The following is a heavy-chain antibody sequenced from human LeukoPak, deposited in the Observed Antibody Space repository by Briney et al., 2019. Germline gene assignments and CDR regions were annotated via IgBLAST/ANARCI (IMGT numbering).Heavy chain of an antibody. J-gene: IGHJ5*02. D-gene: IGHD3-3*01. CDR1: GYTFTSYG. Sequence: ASVKVSCKASGYTFTSYGISWVRQAPGQGLEWMGWISAYNGNTNYAQKLQGRVTMTTDTSTSTAYMELRSLRSDDTAVYYRARAYYDFWSGYYTSNWFDPWGQGTLVTVSS. CDR2: ISAYNGNT. V-gene: IGHV1-18*01. CDR3: ARAYYDFWSGYYTSNWFDP.